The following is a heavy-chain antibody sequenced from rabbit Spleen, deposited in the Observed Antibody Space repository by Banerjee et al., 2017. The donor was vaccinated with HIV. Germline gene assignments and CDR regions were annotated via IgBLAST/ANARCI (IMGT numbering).Heavy chain of an antibody. V-gene: IGHV1S43*01. CDR3: ARNANGGWDL. D-gene: IGHD4-1*01. CDR1: GFSFSSAYY. Sequence: QEQLVEYGGDLVKPGASLTLTCKASGFSFSSAYYMCWVRQAPGKGLEWIGDIYPVFGITNYANGVKGRFTISSDNAQNTVDLQMNSLTPADTATYFCARNANGGWDLWGQGTLVTVS. J-gene: IGHJ6*01. CDR2: IYPVFGIT.